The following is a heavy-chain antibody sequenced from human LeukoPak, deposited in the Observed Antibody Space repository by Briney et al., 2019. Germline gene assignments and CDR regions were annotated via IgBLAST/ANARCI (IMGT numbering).Heavy chain of an antibody. CDR1: GFTFTAYD. J-gene: IGHJ5*02. Sequence: ASVKVSCKASGFTFTAYDIHWVRQAPGQGLEWMGKINPNSGGTEYTHNFHGRVSTTRDTSISTVYMELARLTSDDTAVYYCAREGGRNLGEYWFDPWGQGTLATVSS. CDR3: AREGGRNLGEYWFDP. D-gene: IGHD3-16*01. V-gene: IGHV1-2*02. CDR2: INPNSGGT.